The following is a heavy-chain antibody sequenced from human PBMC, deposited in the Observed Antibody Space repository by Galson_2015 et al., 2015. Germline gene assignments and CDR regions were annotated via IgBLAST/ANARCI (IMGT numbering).Heavy chain of an antibody. Sequence: ETLSLTCTVSGDSISSYYWNWIRQPPGKGLEWIGYGYHSGYTNYNPSLKSRVTISVDTSKNQFSLKLTSVTAADTAVYYCARLITAAGRLDWFDPWGQGTLVTVSS. CDR2: GYHSGYT. D-gene: IGHD6-13*01. CDR1: GDSISSYY. J-gene: IGHJ5*02. V-gene: IGHV4-59*01. CDR3: ARLITAAGRLDWFDP.